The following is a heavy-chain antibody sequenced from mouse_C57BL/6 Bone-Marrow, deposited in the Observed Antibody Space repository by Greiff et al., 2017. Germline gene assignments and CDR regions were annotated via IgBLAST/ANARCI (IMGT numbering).Heavy chain of an antibody. V-gene: IGHV1-9*01. CDR2: ILPGSGST. J-gene: IGHJ3*01. D-gene: IGHD2-1*01. CDR3: ARPFYYTWFAY. Sequence: VKLMESGAELMKPGASVKLSCKATGYTFTGYWIEWVKQRPGHGLEWIGEILPGSGSTNYNEKFKGKATLTADTSSNTAYMQLSSLTPADFAIYYCARPFYYTWFAYWGQGTLVTVSA. CDR1: GYTFTGYW.